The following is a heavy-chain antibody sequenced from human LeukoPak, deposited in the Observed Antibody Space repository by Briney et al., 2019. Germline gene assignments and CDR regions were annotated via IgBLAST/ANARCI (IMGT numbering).Heavy chain of an antibody. CDR1: GFTFGDYA. CDR3: TREASCSSTSCSFDY. D-gene: IGHD2-2*01. J-gene: IGHJ4*02. Sequence: GGSLRLSCTASGFTFGDYAMSWFRQAPGKGLEWVGFIRSKAYGGTTEYAASVKGRFTISRDDSKSIAYLQMNSLKTEDTAVYYCTREASCSSTSCSFDYWGQGTLVTVSS. V-gene: IGHV3-49*03. CDR2: IRSKAYGGTT.